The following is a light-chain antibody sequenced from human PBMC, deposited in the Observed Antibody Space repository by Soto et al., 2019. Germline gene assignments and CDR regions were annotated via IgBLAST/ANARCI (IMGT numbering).Light chain of an antibody. Sequence: EIVVTMSLAAVSLPPGERATLSCRASQSVSSYLAWYQQKPGQAPRLLIYDASNRATGIPARFSGSGSGTDFTLTISSLQSEDFAVYYCQQSTIWPLTFCAGTNEDI. CDR3: QQSTIWPLT. CDR2: DAS. V-gene: IGKV3-11*01. CDR1: QSVSSY. J-gene: IGKJ4*01.